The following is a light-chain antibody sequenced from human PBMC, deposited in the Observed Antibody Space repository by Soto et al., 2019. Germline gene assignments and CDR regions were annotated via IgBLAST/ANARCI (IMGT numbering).Light chain of an antibody. CDR1: SSDVGGYNY. CDR2: DVS. CDR3: SSYTSSSTVV. J-gene: IGLJ2*01. V-gene: IGLV2-14*01. Sequence: QSALTQPASVSGSPGQSITISCTGTSSDVGGYNYVSWYQQHPVKAPKLMIYDVSNRPSGVSNRFSGPKSGNTASLTISGLQAEDEADYYCSSYTSSSTVVFGGGTQLTVL.